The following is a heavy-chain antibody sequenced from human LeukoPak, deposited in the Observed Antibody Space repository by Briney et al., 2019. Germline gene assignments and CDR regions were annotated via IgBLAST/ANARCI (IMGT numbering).Heavy chain of an antibody. CDR1: GFTFSSYA. Sequence: GGSLRLSCAASGFTFSSYAMSWVRQAPGKGLVGVSGINGSGGNTHYADSVKGRFTMYRDNSKNTLYLQKKSLRAEDTAVYYCAKDFHYWGQGILVTVSS. CDR3: AKDFHY. CDR2: INGSGGNT. V-gene: IGHV3-23*01. J-gene: IGHJ4*02.